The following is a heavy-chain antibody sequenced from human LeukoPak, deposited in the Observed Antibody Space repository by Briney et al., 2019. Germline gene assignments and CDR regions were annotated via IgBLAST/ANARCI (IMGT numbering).Heavy chain of an antibody. J-gene: IGHJ3*02. V-gene: IGHV1-69*13. CDR1: GGTFSSYA. CDR2: IIPIFGTA. D-gene: IGHD6-6*01. CDR3: ARDFPLGSSSLVAFDI. Sequence: SVKVSCKASGGTFSSYAISWVRQAPGQVLEWMGGIIPIFGTANYAQKFQGRVTITADESTSTAYMELSSLRSEDTAVYYCARDFPLGSSSLVAFDIWGQGTMVTVSS.